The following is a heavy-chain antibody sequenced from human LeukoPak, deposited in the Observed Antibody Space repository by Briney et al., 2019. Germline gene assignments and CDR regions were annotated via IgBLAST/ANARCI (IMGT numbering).Heavy chain of an antibody. V-gene: IGHV3-74*01. CDR1: GFTFSNYW. CDR3: ARGSVWFGESLRLFDY. D-gene: IGHD3-10*01. CDR2: INSDGSST. J-gene: IGHJ4*02. Sequence: GGSLRLSCAASGFTFSNYWMCWVRQAPGKGLEWVSRINSDGSSTSYADSVKGRFTISRDNAKNSLYLQMNSLRSEDTAVYYCARGSVWFGESLRLFDYWGQGTLVTVSS.